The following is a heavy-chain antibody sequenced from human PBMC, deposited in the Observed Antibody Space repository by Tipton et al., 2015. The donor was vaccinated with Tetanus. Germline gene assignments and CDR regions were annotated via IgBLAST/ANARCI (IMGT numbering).Heavy chain of an antibody. V-gene: IGHV3-66*01. D-gene: IGHD7-27*01. CDR3: VRDAPNWGKYDY. CDR1: GFTVSNNY. CDR2: ISGGGDT. Sequence: SLRLSCAASGFTVSNNYMNWVRQAPGKGLEWVSVISGGGDTSYADSVKGRFIISTDNFKNTLYLQMDSLRAEDTAVYYCVRDAPNWGKYDYWGQGALVTVSS. J-gene: IGHJ4*02.